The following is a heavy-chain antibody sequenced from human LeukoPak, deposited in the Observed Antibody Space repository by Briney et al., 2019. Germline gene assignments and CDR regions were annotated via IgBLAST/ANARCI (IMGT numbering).Heavy chain of an antibody. CDR2: MNPNSGNT. D-gene: IGHD3-22*01. J-gene: IGHJ4*02. V-gene: IGHV1-8*02. Sequence: ASVKVSCKASGYTFTSYYMHWVRQAPGQGLEWMGWMNPNSGNTGYAQKFQGRVTMTRNTSISTAYMELSSLRSEDTAVYYCARDLLFTTGYFDYWGQGTLVTVSS. CDR3: ARDLLFTTGYFDY. CDR1: GYTFTSYY.